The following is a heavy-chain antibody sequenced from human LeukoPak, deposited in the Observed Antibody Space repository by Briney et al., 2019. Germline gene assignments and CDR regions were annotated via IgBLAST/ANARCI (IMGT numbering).Heavy chain of an antibody. CDR1: GFTFSSYA. Sequence: GGSLRLSCAASGFTFSSYAMHWVRQAPGQGLEWMGWINPNSGGTNYAQKFQGRVTMTRDTSISTAYMELSRLRSDDTAVYYCARRGYYYDSISWFDPWGQGTLVTVSS. V-gene: IGHV1-2*02. D-gene: IGHD3-22*01. CDR2: INPNSGGT. J-gene: IGHJ5*02. CDR3: ARRGYYYDSISWFDP.